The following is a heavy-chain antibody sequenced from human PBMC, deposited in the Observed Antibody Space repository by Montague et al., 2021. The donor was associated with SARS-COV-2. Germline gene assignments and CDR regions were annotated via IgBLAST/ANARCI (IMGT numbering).Heavy chain of an antibody. D-gene: IGHD1-14*01. CDR3: ARETMPGDAFDL. CDR2: FYSVGST. Sequence: SETLSLTCTVSGASVGSSDWGWIRQSPGKGLEWIGYFYSVGSTDYNPSLKSRATISKDTSKNQFSLKVRSVTAADTAVYYCARETMPGDAFDLWGQGTLVTVSS. J-gene: IGHJ3*01. V-gene: IGHV4-59*02. CDR1: GASVGSSD.